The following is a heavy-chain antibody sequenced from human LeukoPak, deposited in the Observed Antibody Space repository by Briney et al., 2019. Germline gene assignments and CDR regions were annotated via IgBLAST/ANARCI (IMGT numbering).Heavy chain of an antibody. Sequence: PKASVKVSCKASGYTFTDYYMHWVRQAPGQGLEWMGWINPNSGDTNHAQNFQGRVTLTRDTSISTAYMELSSLRSDDSAVYYCAGEYCSGGSCRQCFYYWGQGTLVTVSS. CDR1: GYTFTDYY. CDR2: INPNSGDT. D-gene: IGHD2-15*01. V-gene: IGHV1-2*02. CDR3: AGEYCSGGSCRQCFYY. J-gene: IGHJ4*02.